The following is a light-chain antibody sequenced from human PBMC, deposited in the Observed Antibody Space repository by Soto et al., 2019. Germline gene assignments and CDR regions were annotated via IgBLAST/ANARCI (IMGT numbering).Light chain of an antibody. J-gene: IGKJ1*01. CDR3: LQHNSYPRT. CDR1: QGISNY. V-gene: IGKV1-17*03. CDR2: AAS. Sequence: DIQMTQSPSAMSASVGDRVTITCRALQGISNYLAWFQQKPGKVPERLIYAASRLQGGVPSRFSGSGSGTEFTLTISSLQPEDFATYYCLQHNSYPRTFGQGTKVEIK.